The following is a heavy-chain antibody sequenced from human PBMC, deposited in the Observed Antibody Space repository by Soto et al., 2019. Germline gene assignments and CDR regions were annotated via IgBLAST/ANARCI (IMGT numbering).Heavy chain of an antibody. CDR1: GGTFSSYT. CDR2: IIPILGIA. D-gene: IGHD2-2*01. V-gene: IGHV1-69*04. J-gene: IGHJ5*02. Sequence: ASVKVSCKASGGTFSSYTISWVRQAPGQGLEWMGRIIPILGIANYAQKFQGRVTITADKSTSTAYMELSSLRSEDTAVYYCARDRYCSSTSCLNWFDPWGQGTLVTVSS. CDR3: ARDRYCSSTSCLNWFDP.